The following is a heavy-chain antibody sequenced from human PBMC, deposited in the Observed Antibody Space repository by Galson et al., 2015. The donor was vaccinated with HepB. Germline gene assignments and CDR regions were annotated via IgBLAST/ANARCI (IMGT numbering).Heavy chain of an antibody. Sequence: SLRLSCAASGFTFSSYGMHWVRQAPGKGLEWVAVIWYDGSNKYYADSVKGRFTISRDNSKNTLYLQMNSLRAEDTAVYYCCIAVAGTYTAFDIWGQGTMVTVSS. CDR3: CIAVAGTYTAFDI. J-gene: IGHJ3*02. CDR2: IWYDGSNK. CDR1: GFTFSSYG. V-gene: IGHV3-33*08. D-gene: IGHD6-19*01.